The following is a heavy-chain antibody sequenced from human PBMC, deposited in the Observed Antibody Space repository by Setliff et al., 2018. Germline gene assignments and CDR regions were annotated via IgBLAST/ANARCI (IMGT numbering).Heavy chain of an antibody. V-gene: IGHV7-4-1*02. CDR2: INTNTGNP. J-gene: IGHJ5*02. Sequence: ASVKVSCKASGYTFTSYAMNWVRQAPGQGLEWMGWINTNTGNPTYAQGFTGRFVFSLDTSVSTAYLQISSLKAEDTAVYYCARGPLHYDFWSGCYTVSWFDPWGQGTLVTVSS. D-gene: IGHD3-3*01. CDR1: GYTFTSYA. CDR3: ARGPLHYDFWSGCYTVSWFDP.